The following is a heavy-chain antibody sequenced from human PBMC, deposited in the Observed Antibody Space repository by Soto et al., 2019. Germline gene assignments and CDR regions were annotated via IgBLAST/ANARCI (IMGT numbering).Heavy chain of an antibody. CDR2: ISYDGSNK. CDR1: GFTFSSYA. J-gene: IGHJ6*02. V-gene: IGHV3-30-3*01. CDR3: ARGSDYYGSGSYYDYYNGMDV. D-gene: IGHD3-10*01. Sequence: GGSLRLSCAASGFTFSSYAMHWVRQAPGKGLEWVAVISYDGSNKYYADSVKGRFTISRDNSKNTLYLQMNSLRAEDTAVYYCARGSDYYGSGSYYDYYNGMDVWGQGTTVTVSS.